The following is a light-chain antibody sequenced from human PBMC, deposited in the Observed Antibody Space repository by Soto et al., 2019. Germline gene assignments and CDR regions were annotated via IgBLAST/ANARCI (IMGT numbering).Light chain of an antibody. CDR1: QSVSSN. CDR3: QHYGT. V-gene: IGKV3-15*01. Sequence: EIVMTQSPATLSVSPGERATLSCRASQSVSSNLAWYQQKPGQAPRLLIYGASTRATGIPARFSGSGSGTEFTLTISSLRSEDFAVYFCQHYGTFGPGTKVDLK. J-gene: IGKJ3*01. CDR2: GAS.